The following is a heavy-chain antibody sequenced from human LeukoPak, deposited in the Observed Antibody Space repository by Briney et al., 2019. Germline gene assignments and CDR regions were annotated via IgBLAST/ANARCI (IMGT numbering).Heavy chain of an antibody. J-gene: IGHJ6*02. CDR1: GFSFGDHA. V-gene: IGHV3-9*01. D-gene: IGHD3-10*01. CDR3: GKDISSVLPPYGMDV. Sequence: LRLSCAASGFSFGDHAMHWVRQAPGKGLEWVSGISWNSGSIGYADSVKGRFTISRDNTKNSLYLQMNSLRAEDTALYYCGKDISSVLPPYGMDVWGQGTTVTVSS. CDR2: ISWNSGSI.